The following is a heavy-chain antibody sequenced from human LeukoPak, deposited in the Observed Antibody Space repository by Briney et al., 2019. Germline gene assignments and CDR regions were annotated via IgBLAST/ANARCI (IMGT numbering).Heavy chain of an antibody. CDR1: KVSFSTSA. Sequence: PGGSLRLSCAASKVSFSTSAMSWVRQAPGKGLEWVSAISGSGANTYYVDSVKGRFTISRDNSKNTLYLEMSSLRSDDTAVYYCAKESQTYYDIMTGYPNYYFDYWGQGTLVTVSS. J-gene: IGHJ4*02. CDR3: AKESQTYYDIMTGYPNYYFDY. CDR2: ISGSGANT. V-gene: IGHV3-23*01. D-gene: IGHD3-9*01.